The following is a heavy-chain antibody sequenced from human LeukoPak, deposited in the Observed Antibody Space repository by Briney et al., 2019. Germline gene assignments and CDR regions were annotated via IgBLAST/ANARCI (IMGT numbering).Heavy chain of an antibody. CDR2: IYYSGST. Sequence: SQTLSLTCTVSGGSISSGGYYWSWIRQHPGKGLEWIGYIYYSGSTYYNPSLKSRVTISVDTSKNQFSLKLSSVTAADTAVYYCARAPPTYCGGDCYTNYFDYWGQGTLVTVSS. J-gene: IGHJ4*02. D-gene: IGHD2-21*02. CDR3: ARAPPTYCGGDCYTNYFDY. V-gene: IGHV4-31*03. CDR1: GGSISSGGYY.